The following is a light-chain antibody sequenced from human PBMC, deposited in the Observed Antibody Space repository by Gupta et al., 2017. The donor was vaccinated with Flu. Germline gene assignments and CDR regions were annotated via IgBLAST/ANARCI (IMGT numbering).Light chain of an antibody. CDR3: QSYDRSLSGWV. J-gene: IGLJ2*01. V-gene: IGLV1-40*01. CDR1: SSSIGAGYD. Sequence: QSVLTQPPSVSGAPGQRVTISCTGSSSSIGAGYDIHWYQQLPGTAPKLLIYGSSNRPSGVPDRFSGSKSGTSASLAITGLQAEDEADYYCQSYDRSLSGWVFGGGTKLTVL. CDR2: GSS.